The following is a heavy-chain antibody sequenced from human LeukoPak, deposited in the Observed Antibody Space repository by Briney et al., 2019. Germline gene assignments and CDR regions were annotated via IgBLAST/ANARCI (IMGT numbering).Heavy chain of an antibody. D-gene: IGHD6-13*01. CDR3: ATHPSGSSWYWGY. Sequence: PGGSLRLSCAASGFTVSSNYMSWVRQAPGKGLEWVSSISSSSSHISYADSVKGRFTISRDNAKNSLYLQMNSLRAEDTAVYYCATHPSGSSWYWGYWGQGTLVTVSS. CDR2: ISSSSSHI. V-gene: IGHV3-21*01. J-gene: IGHJ4*02. CDR1: GFTVSSNY.